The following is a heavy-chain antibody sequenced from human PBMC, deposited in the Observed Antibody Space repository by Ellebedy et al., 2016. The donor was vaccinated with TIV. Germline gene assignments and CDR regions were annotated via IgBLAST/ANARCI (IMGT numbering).Heavy chain of an antibody. D-gene: IGHD1/OR15-1a*01. CDR2: IYSGGSI. CDR3: ARPDYIIGTDY. CDR1: GFTVSRNF. Sequence: GESLKISCAVSGFTVSRNFMSCVRQAPGKGLEWVAIIYSGGSISYADSVKGRFTISRDNSKNTVYLQMNSLRTEDTAVYYCARPDYIIGTDYWGQGTLVSVSS. J-gene: IGHJ4*02. V-gene: IGHV3-53*01.